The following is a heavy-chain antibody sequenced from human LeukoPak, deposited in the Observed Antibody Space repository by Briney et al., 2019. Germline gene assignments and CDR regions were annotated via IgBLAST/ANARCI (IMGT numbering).Heavy chain of an antibody. D-gene: IGHD2-15*01. CDR1: EYSFATYW. J-gene: IGHJ4*02. V-gene: IGHV5-51*01. CDR3: ASEYCSGGNCYFDY. CDR2: IFPGDSDT. Sequence: PGESLKISCKGSEYSFATYWIGWVRQMPGQGLEWMGIIFPGDSDTRYSPSFQGQVTISADKSISTAYLQWSSLKTSDTAIYYCASEYCSGGNCYFDYWGQGTLVTVS.